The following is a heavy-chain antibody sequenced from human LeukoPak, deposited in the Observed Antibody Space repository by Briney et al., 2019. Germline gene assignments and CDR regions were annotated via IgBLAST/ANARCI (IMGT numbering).Heavy chain of an antibody. D-gene: IGHD5-24*01. V-gene: IGHV4-34*01. CDR1: GGSFSGYY. J-gene: IGHJ4*02. Sequence: ASETLSLTCAVYGGSFSGYYWSWIRQPPGKGLEWIGEINHSGSTNYNPSLKSRVTISVDTSKNQFSLKLSSVTAADTAVYYCAREGEMATIDYWGQGTLVTVSS. CDR3: AREGEMATIDY. CDR2: INHSGST.